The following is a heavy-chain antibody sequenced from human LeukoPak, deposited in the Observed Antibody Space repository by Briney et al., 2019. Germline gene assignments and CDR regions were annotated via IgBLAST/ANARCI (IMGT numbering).Heavy chain of an antibody. CDR3: ARDVTSDYYDSRMIDY. CDR1: GYTFTSYY. Sequence: GASVKVSCKASGYTFTSYYMHWVRQAPGQGLEWMGIINPSGGSTSYAQKFQGRVTMTRDTSTSTVYMELSSLRSDDTAVYYCARDVTSDYYDSRMIDYWGQGTLVTVSS. V-gene: IGHV1-46*01. J-gene: IGHJ4*02. D-gene: IGHD3-22*01. CDR2: INPSGGST.